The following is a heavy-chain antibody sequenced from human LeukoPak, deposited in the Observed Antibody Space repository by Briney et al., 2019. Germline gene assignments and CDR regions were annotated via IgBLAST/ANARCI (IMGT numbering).Heavy chain of an antibody. CDR2: ISASGGST. D-gene: IGHD5-12*01. Sequence: GGSLRLSCAASGFTFSSSAMSWVRQVPGKGLEWVSGISASGGSTYYADSVRGRFTISRDNSKNTLYVQMNSLRDEDTAVYYCAKDDSGYDHYFDYWGQGTLVTVSS. V-gene: IGHV3-23*01. CDR3: AKDDSGYDHYFDY. J-gene: IGHJ4*02. CDR1: GFTFSSSA.